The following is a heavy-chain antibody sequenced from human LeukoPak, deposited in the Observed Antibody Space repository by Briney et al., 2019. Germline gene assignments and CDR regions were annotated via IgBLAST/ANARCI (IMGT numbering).Heavy chain of an antibody. CDR2: IYYSGST. V-gene: IGHV4-31*03. Sequence: SETLSLTCTVSGGSISSGGYYWSWIRQHPGKGLEWIGYIYYSGSTYYNPSLKSRATISVDTSKNQFSLKLSSVTAADTAVYYCAREVGGSADLWGRGTLVTVSS. CDR1: GGSISSGGYY. CDR3: AREVGGSADL. D-gene: IGHD3-16*01. J-gene: IGHJ2*01.